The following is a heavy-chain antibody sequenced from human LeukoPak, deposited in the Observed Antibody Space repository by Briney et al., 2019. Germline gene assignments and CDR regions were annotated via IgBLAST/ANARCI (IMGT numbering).Heavy chain of an antibody. CDR2: IKEDGSVK. Sequence: GGSLRLSCAASGFTFSSYWMSWVRQAPGKGLEWVANIKEDGSVKNYVDSVKGRFTISRDNAKNSVYLQMNSLRAEDTAVYYCASQTDIDYWGQGTLVTVSS. J-gene: IGHJ4*02. CDR3: ASQTDIDY. D-gene: IGHD3-9*01. V-gene: IGHV3-7*01. CDR1: GFTFSSYW.